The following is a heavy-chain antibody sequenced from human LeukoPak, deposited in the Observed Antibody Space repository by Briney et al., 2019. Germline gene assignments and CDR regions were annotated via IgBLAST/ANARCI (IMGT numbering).Heavy chain of an antibody. V-gene: IGHV3-21*01. Sequence: GGSLRLSCAASGFTFSSYSMNWVRQAPGKGLEWVSSISSSSNYIYYADSVKGRFTISRDNAKNTLYLQMNSLRAEDTAVYYCARDSPHYDILTGYQYYFDYWGQGTLVTVSS. CDR1: GFTFSSYS. J-gene: IGHJ4*02. CDR2: ISSSSNYI. CDR3: ARDSPHYDILTGYQYYFDY. D-gene: IGHD3-9*01.